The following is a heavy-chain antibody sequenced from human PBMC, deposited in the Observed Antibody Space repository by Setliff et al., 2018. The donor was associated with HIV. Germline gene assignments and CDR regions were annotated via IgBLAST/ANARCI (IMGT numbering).Heavy chain of an antibody. Sequence: SETLSLTCAVYGGSFSGYYWSWIRQPPGKGLEWIGEINHSGSTNYNPSLKSRVTISVDTSKNQFSLKLSSVTAADTAVYYCARTEEWWRPFDYWGQGTLVTVSS. CDR3: ARTEEWWRPFDY. CDR1: GGSFSGYY. J-gene: IGHJ4*02. CDR2: INHSGST. D-gene: IGHD2-8*01. V-gene: IGHV4-34*01.